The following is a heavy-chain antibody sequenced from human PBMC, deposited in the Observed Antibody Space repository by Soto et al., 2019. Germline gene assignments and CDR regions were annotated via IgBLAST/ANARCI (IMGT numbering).Heavy chain of an antibody. J-gene: IGHJ6*02. D-gene: IGHD3-10*01. CDR2: IIPIFGTA. Sequence: QVQLVQSGAEVKKPGSSVKVSCKASGGTFNSYAISWVRQAPGQGLEWMGGIIPIFGTAKYAQKFQGRVAINADESTSAAYTELRSLRSEDTAVYYCALWGFRDGNNSRYNYYVMDVWGQGTTVTVSS. CDR3: ALWGFRDGNNSRYNYYVMDV. CDR1: GGTFNSYA. V-gene: IGHV1-69*01.